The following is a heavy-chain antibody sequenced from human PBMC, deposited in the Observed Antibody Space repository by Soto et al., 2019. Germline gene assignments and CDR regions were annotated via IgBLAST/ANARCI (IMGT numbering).Heavy chain of an antibody. D-gene: IGHD3-3*01. Sequence: QVQLMESGGGVVQPGRSLRLSCAASGFTFSSYAMHWVRQAPGKGLEWVAVISYDGSNKYYADSVKGRFTISRDNSKNTLYLQMNSLRAEDTAVYYCERDSANLSYYTSWGQGTLVTVSS. CDR1: GFTFSSYA. J-gene: IGHJ4*02. V-gene: IGHV3-30-3*01. CDR2: ISYDGSNK. CDR3: ERDSANLSYYTS.